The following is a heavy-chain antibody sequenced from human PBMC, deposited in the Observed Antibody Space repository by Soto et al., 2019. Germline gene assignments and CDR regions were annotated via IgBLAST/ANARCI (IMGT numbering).Heavy chain of an antibody. CDR1: GFDFRTYA. V-gene: IGHV3-23*01. CDR2: IGEGGVSR. CDR3: ARDSVTRVSSDIPGMDV. Sequence: PGGSLRLSCVASGFDFRTYAMSWVRQAPGKGLEWVSVIGEGGVSRVYADAVKGRFTISRDNSKNTLYLLMTSLRVDDTAMYYCARDSVTRVSSDIPGMDVWGQGTTVTVSS. D-gene: IGHD3-10*01. J-gene: IGHJ6*02.